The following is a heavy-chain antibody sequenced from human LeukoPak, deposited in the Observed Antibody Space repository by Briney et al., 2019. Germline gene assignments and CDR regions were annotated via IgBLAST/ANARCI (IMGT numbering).Heavy chain of an antibody. CDR1: GFIFNNYG. CDR2: ISNDGGGT. V-gene: IGHV3-23*01. J-gene: IGHJ4*02. Sequence: PGGSLRLSCAASGFIFNNYGLVWVRQPPGKGLEWVSAISNDGGGTTYADFVKGRFSVSRDNSKNTLFLQMNSLRAEDTALYYCAKGSSGYFFDLWGQGTLVTVSS. D-gene: IGHD3-22*01. CDR3: AKGSSGYFFDL.